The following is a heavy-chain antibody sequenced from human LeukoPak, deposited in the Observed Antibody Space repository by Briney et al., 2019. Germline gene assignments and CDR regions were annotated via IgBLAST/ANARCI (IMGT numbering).Heavy chain of an antibody. CDR2: IKQDGSEK. V-gene: IGHV3-7*03. CDR1: GFTFSSHW. CDR3: ARKCSGGSCYSNYGMDV. Sequence: PGGSLRLSCAASGFTFSSHWMHWVRQAPGKGLEWVANIKQDGSEKYYVDSVKGRFTISRDNAKNSLYLQMNSLRAEDTAVYYCARKCSGGSCYSNYGMDVWGQGTTVTVSS. J-gene: IGHJ6*02. D-gene: IGHD2-15*01.